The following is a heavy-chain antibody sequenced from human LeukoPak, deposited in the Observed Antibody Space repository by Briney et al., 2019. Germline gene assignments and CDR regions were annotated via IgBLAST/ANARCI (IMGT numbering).Heavy chain of an antibody. Sequence: PSETLSLTCTVSGGSIGSYYWSWIRQPAGKGLEWIGRIYTSGSTNYNPSLKSRVTMSVDTSKNQFSLKLSSVTAADTAVYYCARVGLVVPAAIGYYYYYGMDVWGQGTTVTVSS. V-gene: IGHV4-4*07. CDR1: GGSIGSYY. CDR2: IYTSGST. J-gene: IGHJ6*02. D-gene: IGHD2-2*02. CDR3: ARVGLVVPAAIGYYYYYGMDV.